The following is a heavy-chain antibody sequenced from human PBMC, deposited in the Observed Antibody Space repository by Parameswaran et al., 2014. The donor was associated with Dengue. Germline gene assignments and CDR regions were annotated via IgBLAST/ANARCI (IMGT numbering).Heavy chain of an antibody. D-gene: IGHD3-22*01. CDR2: IRSKAYGGTT. CDR3: TREVRGGSGYFRNDY. J-gene: IGHJ4*02. Sequence: WIRQPPGKGLEWVGFIRSKAYGGTTEYAASVKGRFTISRDDSKSIAYLQMNSLKTEDTAVYYCTREVRGGSGYFRNDYWGQGTLVTVSS. V-gene: IGHV3-49*02.